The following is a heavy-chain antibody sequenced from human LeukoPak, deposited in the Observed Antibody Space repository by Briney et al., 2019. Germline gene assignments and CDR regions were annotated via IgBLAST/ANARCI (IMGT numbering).Heavy chain of an antibody. Sequence: PGGSLRLSCAASGLTFSSNSMNWVRQAPGKGLEWVSYISSSSSTKYYADSVKGRFTISRDNAKNSLYLQMNSLRDEDTAVYYCARGGGVVALYYYYDMDVRGQGTTVTVSS. CDR2: ISSSSSTK. CDR1: GLTFSSNS. V-gene: IGHV3-48*02. D-gene: IGHD3-16*01. CDR3: ARGGGVVALYYYYDMDV. J-gene: IGHJ6*02.